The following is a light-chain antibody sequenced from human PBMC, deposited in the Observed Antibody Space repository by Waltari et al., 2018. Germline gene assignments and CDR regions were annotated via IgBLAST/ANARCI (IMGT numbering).Light chain of an antibody. CDR2: DND. J-gene: IGLJ3*02. CDR1: SPNIGNKH. CDR3: GTWDTSLSAWV. Sequence: QSVLTQAPSVSAAPGQKVPIACAGRSPNIGNKHVTRYHQFPGTAPTLRIYDNDKRPSGIPDRFSASKSGTSATLGITGLQTGDEANYYCGTWDTSLSAWVFGGGTKLTVL. V-gene: IGLV1-51*01.